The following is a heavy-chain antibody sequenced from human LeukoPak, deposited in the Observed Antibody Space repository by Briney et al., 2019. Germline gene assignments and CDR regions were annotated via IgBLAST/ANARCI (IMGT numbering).Heavy chain of an antibody. CDR3: AKDGSGYDFNNWFDR. Sequence: PRGSLRLSCAASGFTFSSYDMSWVRQAPGKGLEWVSGISGSGGSTYYADSVKGRFTISRDNSKNTLYLQMNSLRAEDTAVYYCAKDGSGYDFNNWFDRWGQGTLVTVSS. D-gene: IGHD5-12*01. CDR2: ISGSGGST. V-gene: IGHV3-23*01. CDR1: GFTFSSYD. J-gene: IGHJ5*02.